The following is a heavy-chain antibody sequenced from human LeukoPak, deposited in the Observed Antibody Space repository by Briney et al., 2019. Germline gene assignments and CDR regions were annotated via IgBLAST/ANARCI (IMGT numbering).Heavy chain of an antibody. V-gene: IGHV3-23*01. D-gene: IGHD1-7*01. CDR2: IFSGGST. Sequence: GGSLRLSCAASGFTFSNYAMNWVRQAPGKGLEWVSVIFSGGSTDYADSLKGRFTISRDNFKNTLYLQMNSLRAEDTAVYYCARGAGGTWEYYFDSWGQGTLVTVSS. CDR1: GFTFSNYA. CDR3: ARGAGGTWEYYFDS. J-gene: IGHJ4*02.